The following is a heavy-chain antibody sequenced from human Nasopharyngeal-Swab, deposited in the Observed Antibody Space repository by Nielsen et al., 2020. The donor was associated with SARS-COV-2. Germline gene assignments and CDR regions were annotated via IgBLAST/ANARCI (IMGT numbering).Heavy chain of an antibody. CDR3: ARDFDKTED. D-gene: IGHD3-9*01. CDR1: GFTFSPYT. Sequence: GESLKISCATSGFTFSPYTMTWVRQAPGKGLQWISYITSGNSVQYADSVRGRFTISRDNAKNSLYLQMNSLTAEDTAVYYCARDFDKTEDWGQGTLVNVSS. CDR2: ITSGNSV. J-gene: IGHJ4*02. V-gene: IGHV3-48*04.